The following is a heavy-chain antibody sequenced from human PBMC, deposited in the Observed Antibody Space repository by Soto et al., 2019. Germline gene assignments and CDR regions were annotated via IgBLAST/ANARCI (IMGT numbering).Heavy chain of an antibody. CDR3: ARVVQPDDAFDI. J-gene: IGHJ3*02. Sequence: GASVKVSCKASGYTFTSYDINWVRQATGQGLEWMGWMNPNSGNTGYAQKFQGRVTMTRNTSISTAYMELSSLRSEDTAVYYCARVVQPDDAFDIWGKGTMVTVSS. CDR2: MNPNSGNT. CDR1: GYTFTSYD. V-gene: IGHV1-8*01. D-gene: IGHD5-18*01.